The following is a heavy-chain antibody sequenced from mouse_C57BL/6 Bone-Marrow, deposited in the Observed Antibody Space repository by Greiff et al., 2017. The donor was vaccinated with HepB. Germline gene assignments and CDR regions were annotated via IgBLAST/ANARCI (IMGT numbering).Heavy chain of an antibody. V-gene: IGHV14-4*01. CDR1: GFNIKDDY. J-gene: IGHJ4*01. D-gene: IGHD1-1*01. Sequence: VQLQQSGAELVRPGASVKLSCTASGFNIKDDYMHWVKQRPEQGLEWIGWIDPENGDTEYASKFQGKATITADTSSNTAYLQLSSLTSEDTAVYYCTIDYGRDYAMDYWGQGTSVTVSS. CDR3: TIDYGRDYAMDY. CDR2: IDPENGDT.